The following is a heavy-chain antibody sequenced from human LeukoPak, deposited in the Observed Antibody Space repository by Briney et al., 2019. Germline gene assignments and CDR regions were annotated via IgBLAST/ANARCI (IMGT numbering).Heavy chain of an antibody. D-gene: IGHD6-13*01. CDR2: ISSSGST. J-gene: IGHJ6*03. V-gene: IGHV4-61*02. CDR1: GDSISSGDYY. Sequence: SETLSLTCTVSGDSISSGDYYWSWIRQPAGKGLEWIGRISSSGSTNYNPSLKSRVTISVDTSKNQFSLKLSSVTAADTAVYYCARGGSSWENYYYYMDVWGKGTTVTVSS. CDR3: ARGGSSWENYYYYMDV.